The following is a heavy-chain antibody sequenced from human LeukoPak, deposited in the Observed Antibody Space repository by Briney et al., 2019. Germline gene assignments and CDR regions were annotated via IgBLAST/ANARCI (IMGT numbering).Heavy chain of an antibody. D-gene: IGHD3-22*01. CDR1: GGSISNYY. CDR2: IYYSGST. CDR3: AVYYYDSSGYPGAFDI. Sequence: SETLSLTCTVSGGSISNYYWSWIRQPPGKGLEWIGYIYYSGSTNYNPSLKSRVTISVDTSKNQFSLKLSSVTAADTAVYYCAVYYYDSSGYPGAFDIWGQGTMVTVSS. J-gene: IGHJ3*02. V-gene: IGHV4-59*01.